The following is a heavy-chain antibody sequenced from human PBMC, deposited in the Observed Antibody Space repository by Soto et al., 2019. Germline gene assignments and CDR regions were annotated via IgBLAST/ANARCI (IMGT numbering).Heavy chain of an antibody. D-gene: IGHD2-2*01. Sequence: QVHLVQAGAEVQKPGSSVKVSCRASGGTFNRYSISWVRQARGQGLEWMGRIIPMFGITNYAQKFQGRVMITADKSANTAYMEVSGLRSEDTAMYYCATFYEGDCTTTTCYGDFDYWGQGTLVTVSS. CDR2: IIPMFGIT. CDR3: ATFYEGDCTTTTCYGDFDY. J-gene: IGHJ4*02. V-gene: IGHV1-69*02. CDR1: GGTFNRYS.